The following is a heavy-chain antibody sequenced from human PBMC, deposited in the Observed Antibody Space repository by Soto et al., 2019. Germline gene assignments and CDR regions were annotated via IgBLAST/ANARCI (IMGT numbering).Heavy chain of an antibody. CDR3: ARDRGNWFDP. CDR1: GGSISSSNW. CDR2: IYYSGST. V-gene: IGHV4-4*02. J-gene: IGHJ5*02. Sequence: SETLSLTCAVSGGSISSSNWWSWVRQPPGKGLEWIGDIYYSGSTSYNPSLKSRVTISVDTSKNQFSLKLSSVTAADTAVYYCARDRGNWFDPWGQGTLVTVS.